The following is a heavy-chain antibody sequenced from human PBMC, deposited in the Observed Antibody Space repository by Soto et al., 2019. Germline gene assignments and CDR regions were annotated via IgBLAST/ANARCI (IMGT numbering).Heavy chain of an antibody. CDR3: AKYCSSDVCFDY. Sequence: GSLGLACTSSGCTFSSCSMNWVRQAPGKGLEWVSFISGSGDTKYYADSVKVRFTISRDNAKNSLYLQMSSLRDEDTAVYYCAKYCSSDVCFDYWGQGTLVTVYS. CDR2: ISGSGDTK. CDR1: GCTFSSCS. J-gene: IGHJ4*02. V-gene: IGHV3-48*02. D-gene: IGHD2-8*01.